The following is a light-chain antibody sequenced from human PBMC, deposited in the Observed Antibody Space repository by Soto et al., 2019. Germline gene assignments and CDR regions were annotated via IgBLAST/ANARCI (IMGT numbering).Light chain of an antibody. CDR2: SSN. CDR1: SSNIGSNY. V-gene: IGLV1-47*02. J-gene: IGLJ1*01. Sequence: QSVLTQPPSVSAAPGQKVTISCSGSSSNIGSNYVHWYQQLPGTAPKLLIYSSNQRPSGVPDRFSGSESGTSASLAISGLRSEDEADYYCAAWDDSLSGRYVFGTGTKLTVL. CDR3: AAWDDSLSGRYV.